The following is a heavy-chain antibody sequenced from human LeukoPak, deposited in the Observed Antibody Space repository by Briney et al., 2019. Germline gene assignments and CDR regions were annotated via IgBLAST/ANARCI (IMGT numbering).Heavy chain of an antibody. J-gene: IGHJ4*02. D-gene: IGHD2-8*01. V-gene: IGHV4-38-2*01. CDR3: AIRVIPHEDSYNGALIGDY. CDR2: IYPTGRT. Sequence: SETLSLTCAVSSYSISNAYYWAWIRQPPGEGLEWIGSIYPTGRTNYNPSLKSRVTIFVDTSKNQLSLNLRSVTAADTAVYYCAIRVIPHEDSYNGALIGDYWGQGSLVTVSS. CDR1: SYSISNAYY.